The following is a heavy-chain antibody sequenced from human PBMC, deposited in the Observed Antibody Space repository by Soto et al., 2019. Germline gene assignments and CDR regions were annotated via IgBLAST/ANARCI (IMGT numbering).Heavy chain of an antibody. V-gene: IGHV3-23*01. J-gene: IGHJ4*02. CDR2: ISGSGGST. CDR3: AKDSILRFLEWLTPDFDY. D-gene: IGHD3-3*01. Sequence: EVQLLESGGGLVQPGGSLRLSCAASGFTFSSYAMSWVRQAPGKGLEWVSAISGSGGSTYYADSVKGRFTISRDNSKNTLYLQMNSLRAEDTAVYYCAKDSILRFLEWLTPDFDYWGQGTLVTVSS. CDR1: GFTFSSYA.